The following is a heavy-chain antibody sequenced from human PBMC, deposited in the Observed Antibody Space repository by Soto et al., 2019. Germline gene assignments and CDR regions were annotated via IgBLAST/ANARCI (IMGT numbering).Heavy chain of an antibody. D-gene: IGHD4-17*01. CDR2: INDSGTT. V-gene: IGHV4-34*01. CDR3: ARPTTVTTTTYYYYGMDV. CDR1: GGSFSGYY. J-gene: IGHJ6*02. Sequence: QVQLQQWGAGLLKPSETLSLTCAVYGGSFSGYYWSWIRQPPGKGLEWIGEINDSGTTNYNPSLRSRVTISVDXXKXQXXLKVSSVTAADTAVYYCARPTTVTTTTYYYYGMDVWGQGTTVTVSS.